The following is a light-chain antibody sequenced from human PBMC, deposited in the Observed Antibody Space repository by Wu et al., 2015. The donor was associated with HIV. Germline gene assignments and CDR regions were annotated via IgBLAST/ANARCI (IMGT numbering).Light chain of an antibody. J-gene: IGKJ5*01. CDR3: QQYNNWPPIT. CDR2: AAS. V-gene: IGKV3-20*01. Sequence: EIVLTQSPGTLSLSPGERVTLSCRASQSVSRSHLAWYQQTPGQAPRLLIYAASSRATGIPDRFSGSGSGTEFTLTISSLQSEDFAVYYCQQYNNWPPITFGQGTRLEIK. CDR1: QSVSRSH.